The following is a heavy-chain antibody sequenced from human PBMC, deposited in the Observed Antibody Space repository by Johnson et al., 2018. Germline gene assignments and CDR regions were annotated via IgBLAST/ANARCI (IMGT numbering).Heavy chain of an antibody. V-gene: IGHV3-74*01. J-gene: IGHJ6*03. Sequence: VELQESGGGLVQXGGSXRLXCVASGFTFSSYWMHLVRQAPGNGRVWVSRLNCDGNSISDVDSVKGRVPITRDNAKNTLRLQMNSPNAEDTAVYYCARDLYYYYYMDVWGKGTTVTVSS. CDR3: ARDLYYYYYMDV. CDR1: GFTFSSYW. CDR2: LNCDGNSI.